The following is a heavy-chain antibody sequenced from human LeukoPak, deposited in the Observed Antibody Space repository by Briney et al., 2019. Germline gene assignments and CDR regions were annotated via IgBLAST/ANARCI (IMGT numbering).Heavy chain of an antibody. J-gene: IGHJ4*02. CDR1: GFTFGDYA. Sequence: GGSLRLSCTASGFTFGDYAMSWVRQAPGKGLEWVGFIRSKAYGGTTEYAASVKGRFTISRDDSKSIAYLQMNSLKTEDTAVYYCTRERVTMVRGVINDYWGQGTLVTVSS. D-gene: IGHD3-10*01. V-gene: IGHV3-49*04. CDR3: TRERVTMVRGVINDY. CDR2: IRSKAYGGTT.